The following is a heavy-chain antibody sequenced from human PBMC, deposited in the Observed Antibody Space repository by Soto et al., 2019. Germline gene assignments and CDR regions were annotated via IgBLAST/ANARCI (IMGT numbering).Heavy chain of an antibody. J-gene: IGHJ4*02. V-gene: IGHV3-23*01. CDR2: ISGSGGST. D-gene: IGHD4-17*01. CDR3: AKVNDYGDYPEYY. Sequence: EVQLLESGGGLVQPGGSLRLSCAASGLTFSSYAMSWVRQAPGKGLEWVSAISGSGGSTYYADSVKGRFTISRDNSKNTLYLQMNSLRAEETAVYYCAKVNDYGDYPEYYWGQGTLVTVSS. CDR1: GLTFSSYA.